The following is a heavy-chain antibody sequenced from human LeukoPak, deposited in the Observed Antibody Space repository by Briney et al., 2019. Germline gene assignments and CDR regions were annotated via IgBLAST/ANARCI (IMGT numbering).Heavy chain of an antibody. D-gene: IGHD6-19*01. J-gene: IGHJ4*02. CDR2: INPNSGGT. CDR3: ARGSSSSGWYDY. CDR1: GYTFTGYF. Sequence: ASVKVSCTASGYTFTGYFLQWVRQAPGQGLEWMGWINPNSGGTNYAQKFQGRVTMTRDTSISTAYMELSRLTSDDAAVYYCARGSSSSGWYDYWGQGTLVTVSS. V-gene: IGHV1-2*02.